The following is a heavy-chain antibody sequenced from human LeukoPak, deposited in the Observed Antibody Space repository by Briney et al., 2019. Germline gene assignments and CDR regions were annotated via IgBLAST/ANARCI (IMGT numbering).Heavy chain of an antibody. CDR2: IKQAGTQK. Sequence: GGSLRLSCAASGFSFGSYWMNWVRQAPGKGLEWVAAIKQAGTQKFYVDSVKGRFTISRDNANNSLFLQMNSLSVEDTAVYYCAREGGLGYCTNGICSTGYAFDIWGQGTMVTVSS. CDR3: AREGGLGYCTNGICSTGYAFDI. CDR1: GFSFGSYW. D-gene: IGHD2-8*01. V-gene: IGHV3-7*01. J-gene: IGHJ3*02.